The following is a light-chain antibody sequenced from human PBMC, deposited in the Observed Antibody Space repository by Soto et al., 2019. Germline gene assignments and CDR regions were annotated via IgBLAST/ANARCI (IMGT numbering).Light chain of an antibody. CDR2: AAS. J-gene: IGKJ4*01. CDR1: QGISSY. CDR3: QQYYSYPLT. Sequence: AIRMTQSTSSLSASTGDRVTITCRASQGISSYLAWYQQKPGKAPKLLIYAASTLQSGVPSRFSGSGSGTEFTLTISCLQSEDFATYYCQQYYSYPLTFGGGTKVEIK. V-gene: IGKV1-8*01.